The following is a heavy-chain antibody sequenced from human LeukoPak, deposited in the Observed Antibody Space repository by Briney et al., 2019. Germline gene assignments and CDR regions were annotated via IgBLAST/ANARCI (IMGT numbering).Heavy chain of an antibody. Sequence: PSETLSLTCAVYGGSFRCYYWSWIRQPPARGLEWIGEINHSGSTNYNPSLKSRVNISVDTSKNQFSLKLSSVTAADTAVHYCARADHYDSSADAFDIWGQGTMVSVSS. D-gene: IGHD3-22*01. CDR1: GGSFRCYY. V-gene: IGHV4-34*01. CDR2: INHSGST. CDR3: ARADHYDSSADAFDI. J-gene: IGHJ3*02.